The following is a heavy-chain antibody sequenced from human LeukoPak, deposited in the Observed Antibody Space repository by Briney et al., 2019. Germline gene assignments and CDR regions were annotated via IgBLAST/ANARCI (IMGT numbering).Heavy chain of an antibody. CDR2: IYHSGST. D-gene: IGHD3-10*01. J-gene: IGHJ6*04. CDR3: ARDKYYYGSGSYRYYYGMDV. CDR1: GYSISSGYY. Sequence: PSETLSLTCAVSGYSISSGYYWGWIRQPPGKGLGWIGSIYHSGSTYYTPSLKSRVTISVDTSKNQFSLKLSSVTAADTAVYYCARDKYYYGSGSYRYYYGMDVWGKGTTVTVSS. V-gene: IGHV4-38-2*02.